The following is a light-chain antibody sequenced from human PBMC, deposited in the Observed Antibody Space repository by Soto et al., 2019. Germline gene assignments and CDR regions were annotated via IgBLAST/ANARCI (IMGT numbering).Light chain of an antibody. V-gene: IGLV2-8*01. CDR3: CSYAGNNTCV. CDR2: GVT. J-gene: IGLJ1*01. CDR1: SSDVGGYNY. Sequence: QSALTQPPSASGSPGQSVTISCAGTSSDVGGYNYVSWYQQHPGKAPKLMIYGVTKRPSGVSDRFSGSKSGNTASLTVSGLQAEDEAYFYCCSYAGNNTCVFGTGTKVTVL.